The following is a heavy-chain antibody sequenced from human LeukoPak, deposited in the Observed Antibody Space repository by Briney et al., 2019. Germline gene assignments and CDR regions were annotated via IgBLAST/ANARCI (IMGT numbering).Heavy chain of an antibody. CDR2: IKEDGSDK. Sequence: GGSLRLSCAASGFTFSSYWMSWVRQAPGKGLEWVASIKEDGSDKYYVDSVKGRFTISRDNAKNSVYLQMNSPRAEDTAVYYCARDWGDGFDYWGQGTLVTVSS. V-gene: IGHV3-7*01. J-gene: IGHJ4*02. CDR1: GFTFSSYW. CDR3: ARDWGDGFDY. D-gene: IGHD2-21*02.